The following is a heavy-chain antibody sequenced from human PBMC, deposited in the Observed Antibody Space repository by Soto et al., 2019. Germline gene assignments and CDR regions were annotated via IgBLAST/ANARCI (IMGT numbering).Heavy chain of an antibody. Sequence: LRLSCVGSGFTFSTYWMHWVRQAPGKGLVWVSRINSDGSTTNYADSVKGRFTISRDNAKNTLYLLMNSLRAEDTAVYYCARDAYYDMGVWGRGTTVTVSS. CDR3: ARDAYYDMGV. J-gene: IGHJ6*02. CDR1: GFTFSTYW. V-gene: IGHV3-74*01. CDR2: INSDGSTT.